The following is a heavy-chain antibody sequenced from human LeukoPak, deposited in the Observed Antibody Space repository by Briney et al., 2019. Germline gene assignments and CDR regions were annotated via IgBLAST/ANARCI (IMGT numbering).Heavy chain of an antibody. V-gene: IGHV3-21*01. CDR3: ARHNDVADFDY. Sequence: GGSLRLSCAASGFTFSSYRMNWVRQAPGKGLEGVSSISSSSSYIYYADSVKGGFTISRDNAKNSLYLQMNSLRAEDTAVYYCARHNDVADFDYWGQGTLVTVSS. CDR1: GFTFSSYR. J-gene: IGHJ4*02. CDR2: ISSSSSYI. D-gene: IGHD2-8*01.